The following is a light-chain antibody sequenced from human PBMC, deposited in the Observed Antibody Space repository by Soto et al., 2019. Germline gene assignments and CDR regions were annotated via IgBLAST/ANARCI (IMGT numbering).Light chain of an antibody. J-gene: IGKJ2*01. CDR1: QSVNNN. V-gene: IGKV3-15*01. CDR2: GAS. CDR3: QQYNNWPPDT. Sequence: EIILTQSPASLSVSPGERATLSCRASQSVNNNLAWYQQKRGQAPRLLIYGASTRATGIPGRFRGSGYGTEFTLTITSLQSEDFAVYFCQQYNNWPPDTFGQGTKLEIK.